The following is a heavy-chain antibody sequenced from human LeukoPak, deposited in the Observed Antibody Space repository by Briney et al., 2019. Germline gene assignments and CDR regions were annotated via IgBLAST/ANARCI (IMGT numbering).Heavy chain of an antibody. Sequence: GGSLRLSCAASGFTVSSNYMSWVRQAPGKGLEWVSLIYSGGSTYYADSVKGRFTISRDNSKNTLYLQMNSLRAEDTAVYYCARSTRSGYYRSWSGGFDYWGQGTLVTVSS. J-gene: IGHJ4*02. CDR1: GFTVSSNY. V-gene: IGHV3-53*01. CDR3: ARSTRSGYYRSWSGGFDY. D-gene: IGHD3-3*01. CDR2: IYSGGST.